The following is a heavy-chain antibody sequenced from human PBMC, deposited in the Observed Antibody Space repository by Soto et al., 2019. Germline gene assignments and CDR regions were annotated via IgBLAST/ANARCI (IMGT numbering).Heavy chain of an antibody. J-gene: IGHJ6*03. V-gene: IGHV1-3*01. Sequence: ASVKVSCKASGYTFTSYAMHWVRQAPGQRLEWMGWINAGNGNTKYSQKFQGRVTITRDTSASTVYMELSSLRSEDTAVFYCARGPPLRGLKFYYYYYMDVWGTGTTVTVSS. CDR2: INAGNGNT. D-gene: IGHD4-17*01. CDR3: ARGPPLRGLKFYYYYYMDV. CDR1: GYTFTSYA.